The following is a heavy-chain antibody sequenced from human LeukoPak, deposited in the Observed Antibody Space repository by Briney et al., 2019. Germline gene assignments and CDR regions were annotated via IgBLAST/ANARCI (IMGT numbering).Heavy chain of an antibody. CDR1: GFTFSSYS. CDR3: ARDLRRYSSSADY. CDR2: ISSNSSAI. D-gene: IGHD6-13*01. Sequence: GGSLRLSCAASGFTFSSYSMNWVRQAPGKGLEWVSYISSNSSAIYYADSVKGRFTISRDNAKNSLYLQMNSLRAEDTAVYYCARDLRRYSSSADYWGQGTLVTVSS. J-gene: IGHJ4*02. V-gene: IGHV3-48*04.